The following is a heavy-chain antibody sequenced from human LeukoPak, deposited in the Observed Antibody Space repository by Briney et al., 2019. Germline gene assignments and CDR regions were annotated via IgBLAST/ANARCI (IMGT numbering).Heavy chain of an antibody. D-gene: IGHD3-22*01. CDR2: IYYSGSS. V-gene: IGHV4-39*07. Sequence: PSETLSLTCTVSGGSISSSSYFWGWIRQPPEKGLEWIGSIYYSGSSYYNPSLKSRVTISVDTSKNQFSLRLSSVTAADTAVYYCARDPYYYDSSGYYGLGWYFDLWGRGTLVTVSS. J-gene: IGHJ2*01. CDR3: ARDPYYYDSSGYYGLGWYFDL. CDR1: GGSISSSSYF.